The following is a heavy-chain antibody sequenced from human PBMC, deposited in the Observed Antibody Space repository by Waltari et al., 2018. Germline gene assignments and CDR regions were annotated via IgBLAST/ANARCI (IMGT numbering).Heavy chain of an antibody. J-gene: IGHJ4*02. CDR1: GFPFSSYS. D-gene: IGHD5-12*01. CDR2: ISSSSSTI. Sequence: EVQLVESGGGLVQPGGSLRLSCAASGFPFSSYSMNWVRQAPGKGLEWVSYISSSSSTIYYADSVKGRFTISRDNAKNSLYLQMNSLRAEDTAVYYCARDQRDGYNQPLFDYWGQGTLVTVSS. V-gene: IGHV3-48*01. CDR3: ARDQRDGYNQPLFDY.